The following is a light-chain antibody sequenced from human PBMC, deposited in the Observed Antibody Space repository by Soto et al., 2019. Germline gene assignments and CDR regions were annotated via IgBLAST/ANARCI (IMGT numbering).Light chain of an antibody. V-gene: IGKV3-15*01. J-gene: IGKJ5*01. CDR1: QSVSSK. CDR3: QQRHVWPPIT. CDR2: GAS. Sequence: IVITLSPTTLSVSPGEGATLSCRACQSVSSKLAWYQQKPGQAPRLLIYGASTRATGIPARFSGSGSGTDFTLIISSLQSEDSAVYYCQQRHVWPPITFGQGTRLEIK.